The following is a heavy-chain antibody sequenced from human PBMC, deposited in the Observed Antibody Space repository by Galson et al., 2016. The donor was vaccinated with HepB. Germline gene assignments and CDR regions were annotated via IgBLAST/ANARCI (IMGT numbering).Heavy chain of an antibody. CDR3: ARGGFKEYYDSSGYYLDY. CDR2: IWYDGSNK. V-gene: IGHV3-33*01. J-gene: IGHJ4*02. CDR1: GFTFSSYG. D-gene: IGHD3-22*01. Sequence: SLRLSCAASGFTFSSYGMHWVRQAPGKGLEWVAVIWYDGSNKYYADSVKSRFTISRDNSKNTLYLQMNSPRAEDTAVYYCARGGFKEYYDSSGYYLDYWGQGTLVTVPS.